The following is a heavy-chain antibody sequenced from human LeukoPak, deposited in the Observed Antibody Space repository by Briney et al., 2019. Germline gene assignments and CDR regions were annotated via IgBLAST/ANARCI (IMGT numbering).Heavy chain of an antibody. CDR2: ISSSSSYI. D-gene: IGHD6-13*01. V-gene: IGHV3-21*05. Sequence: GGSLRLSCAASGFTFSSYSMNWVRQAPGKGLEWVSYISSSSSYIYYADSVKGRFTISRDNAKNSLYLQMNSLRAEDTAVYYCARVPSSSWYWFDPWGQGTLVTVSS. J-gene: IGHJ5*02. CDR3: ARVPSSSWYWFDP. CDR1: GFTFSSYS.